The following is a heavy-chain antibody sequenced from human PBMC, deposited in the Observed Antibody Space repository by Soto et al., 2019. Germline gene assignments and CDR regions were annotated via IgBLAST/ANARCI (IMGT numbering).Heavy chain of an antibody. CDR2: INPSGGST. J-gene: IGHJ4*02. Sequence: QVQLVQSGAEVKKPGASVKVSCKASGYTFTSYYMHWVRQAPGQGLEWMGIINPSGGSTSYAQKFEGRATMARNTSTSTVYMGLSSLRSEDTAVYYCAREQQLVLSPHFDSWGKGTLVTVSS. V-gene: IGHV1-46*03. CDR3: AREQQLVLSPHFDS. CDR1: GYTFTSYY. D-gene: IGHD6-13*01.